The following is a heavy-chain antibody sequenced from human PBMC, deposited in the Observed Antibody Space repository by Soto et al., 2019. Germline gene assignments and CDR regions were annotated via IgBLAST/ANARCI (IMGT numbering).Heavy chain of an antibody. V-gene: IGHV3-53*01. D-gene: IGHD5-12*01. J-gene: IGHJ5*02. CDR1: GFTVSTTY. CDR2: MYTGGST. CDR3: AWGLGYSSYYGHES. Sequence: EVQLVESGGGLIHPGGSLRLSCGASGFTVSTTYMSWVRQAPGKGLEWVSTMYTGGSTSYADSVKGRFTISRDNSKHTLYLQMTCLRVEDPAVYYFAWGLGYSSYYGHESWGQGTLVTVSS.